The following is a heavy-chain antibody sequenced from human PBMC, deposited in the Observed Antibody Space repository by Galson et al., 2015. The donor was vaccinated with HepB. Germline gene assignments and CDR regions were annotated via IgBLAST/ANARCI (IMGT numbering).Heavy chain of an antibody. CDR1: GFTFTSYW. CDR2: MKVDGRDK. J-gene: IGHJ6*02. CDR3: ARLQLVPNYSYYGMDV. D-gene: IGHD6-13*01. V-gene: IGHV3-7*05. Sequence: SLRLSCAASGFTFTSYWVNWVRQSPGKGLEWVAIMKVDGRDKKYLDSVKGRFTISTDSAQNSVYLQMNSLRAEDTAMYFCARLQLVPNYSYYGMDVWGQGTAVTVSS.